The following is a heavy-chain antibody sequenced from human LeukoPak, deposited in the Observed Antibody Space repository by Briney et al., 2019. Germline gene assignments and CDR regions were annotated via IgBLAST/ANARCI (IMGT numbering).Heavy chain of an antibody. CDR3: ARGPSGGSGHDY. Sequence: PSETLSLTCTVSGGSISNYWWSWIRQPPGKGLEWIGYVFDSGGTNYNPSLKSRVTISVDTSKKQYSLRLSSVTAADTAVYYCARGPSGGSGHDYWGQGTLVTVSS. V-gene: IGHV4-59*01. CDR1: GGSISNYW. D-gene: IGHD3-16*01. J-gene: IGHJ4*02. CDR2: VFDSGGT.